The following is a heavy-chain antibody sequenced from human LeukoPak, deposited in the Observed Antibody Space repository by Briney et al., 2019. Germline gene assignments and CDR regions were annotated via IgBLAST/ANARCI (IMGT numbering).Heavy chain of an antibody. J-gene: IGHJ4*02. CDR3: ARDYYDSSGYYWQDY. CDR2: ISYDGSNK. D-gene: IGHD3-22*01. V-gene: IGHV3-30*04. CDR1: GFTFSSYA. Sequence: GGSLRLCCAASGFTFSSYAMHWVRHAPGKGLEWVAVISYDGSNKYYADSVKGRFTISRDNSKNTLYLQMNSLRAEDTAVYYCARDYYDSSGYYWQDYWGQGTLVTVSS.